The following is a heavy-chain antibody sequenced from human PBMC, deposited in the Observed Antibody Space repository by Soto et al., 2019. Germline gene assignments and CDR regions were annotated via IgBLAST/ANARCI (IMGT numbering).Heavy chain of an antibody. D-gene: IGHD6-19*01. CDR3: ARGSSSLSNWFDP. Sequence: GGSLRLSCAASGFTFSSNWMHWVRQAPGKGLVWVSRINSDGSGTTYADSVKGRFTISRDNAKNTLYLQMNSLRAEDTAVYYCARGSSSLSNWFDPWGQGTLVTVSS. CDR2: INSDGSGT. V-gene: IGHV3-74*03. CDR1: GFTFSSNW. J-gene: IGHJ5*02.